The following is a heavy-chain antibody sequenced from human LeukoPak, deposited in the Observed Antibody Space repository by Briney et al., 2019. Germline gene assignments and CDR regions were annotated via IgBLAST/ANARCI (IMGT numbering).Heavy chain of an antibody. D-gene: IGHD6-6*01. CDR2: IYYSGST. CDR1: GGSISSGDYY. Sequence: SETLSLTCAVSGGSISSGDYYWSWIRQHPGKGLEWIGYIYYSGSTYYNPSLKSRVVMSVDTSKNHFSLRLSSVTDADTAVYYCARGRHGLAARFDPWGQGTLVTVSS. V-gene: IGHV4-31*11. J-gene: IGHJ5*02. CDR3: ARGRHGLAARFDP.